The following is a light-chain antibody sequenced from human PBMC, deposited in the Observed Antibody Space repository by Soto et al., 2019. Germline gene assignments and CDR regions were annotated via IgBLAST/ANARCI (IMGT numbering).Light chain of an antibody. CDR3: QQHSNWPLT. CDR1: QSVSSSY. J-gene: IGKJ4*01. CDR2: GAS. V-gene: IGKV3D-20*02. Sequence: EVVLTQSPGTVSLSPGERATLSCRASQSVSSSYLAWYQHKRGQAPRLLMYGASSRATGVPDRFSGWGSGTDFTLTISRLEPEDFAVYYSQQHSNWPLTFGGGTKVDIK.